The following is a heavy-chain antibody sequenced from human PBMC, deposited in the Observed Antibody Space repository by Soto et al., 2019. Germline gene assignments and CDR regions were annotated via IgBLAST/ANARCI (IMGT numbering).Heavy chain of an antibody. Sequence: VQLVESGGGLVQPGGSLKLSCAASGFTLSGSSVPWVRQASGKGLEWVGRIRNKANSYATAYAASVRGRFTISRDDSKNTAFLQMNSLNTEDTAVYYCISHSPEDMIRTWGQGTLVTVSS. CDR3: ISHSPEDMIRT. V-gene: IGHV3-73*02. J-gene: IGHJ4*02. D-gene: IGHD2-15*01. CDR2: IRNKANSYAT. CDR1: GFTLSGSS.